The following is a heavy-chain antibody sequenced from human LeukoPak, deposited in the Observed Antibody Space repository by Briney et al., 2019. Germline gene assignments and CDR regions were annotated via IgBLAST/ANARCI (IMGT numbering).Heavy chain of an antibody. Sequence: GASVKVSCKASGYTFTSYGISWVRQAPGQGLEWMGWISAYNGNTNYAQKFQGRVTMTRDTSISTAYMELSRLRSDDTAVYYCARDPALWSGSFNWFDPWGQGTLVTVSS. CDR3: ARDPALWSGSFNWFDP. CDR1: GYTFTSYG. J-gene: IGHJ5*02. D-gene: IGHD3-3*01. CDR2: ISAYNGNT. V-gene: IGHV1-18*01.